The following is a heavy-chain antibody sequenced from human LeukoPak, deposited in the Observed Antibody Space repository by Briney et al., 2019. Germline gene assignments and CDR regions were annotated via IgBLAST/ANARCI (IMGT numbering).Heavy chain of an antibody. CDR2: MYYSGST. V-gene: IGHV4-39*01. J-gene: IGHJ4*02. D-gene: IGHD6-25*01. CDR1: GGSISSSSYY. CDR3: ARLRFPPANFFDY. Sequence: SGTLSLTCTVSGGSISSSSYYWGWIRQPPGKGLEWIGSMYYSGSTYYNPSLKSRVTISIDTSKNQFSLKLSSVTAADTAVYYCARLRFPPANFFDYWGQGTLVTVSS.